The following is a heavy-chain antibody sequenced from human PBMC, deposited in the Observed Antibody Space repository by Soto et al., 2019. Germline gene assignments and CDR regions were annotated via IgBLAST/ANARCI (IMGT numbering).Heavy chain of an antibody. CDR2: ISYDGSNK. CDR1: GFTFSSYG. V-gene: IGHV3-30*18. D-gene: IGHD3-10*01. CDR3: AKVIGEYYSYGMDV. Sequence: QVQLVESGGGVVQPGRSLRLSCAASGFTFSSYGMHRVRQAPGKGLEWVAVISYDGSNKYYADSVKGRFTISRDNSKNTLYLQMNSLRAEDTAVYYCAKVIGEYYSYGMDVWGQGTTVTVSS. J-gene: IGHJ6*02.